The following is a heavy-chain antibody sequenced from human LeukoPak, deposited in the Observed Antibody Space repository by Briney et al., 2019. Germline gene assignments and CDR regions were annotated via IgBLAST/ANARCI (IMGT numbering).Heavy chain of an antibody. CDR2: ISSSGSTI. D-gene: IGHD3-22*01. V-gene: IGHV3-48*03. Sequence: GSLRLSCAASGFTFSSYEMNWVRQAPGKGLEWVSYISSSGSTIYYADSVKGRFTISRDNAKNSLYLQMNSLRAEDTAVYYCARDPIYYDSSGHSPRFDYWGQGTLVTVSS. CDR1: GFTFSSYE. CDR3: ARDPIYYDSSGHSPRFDY. J-gene: IGHJ4*02.